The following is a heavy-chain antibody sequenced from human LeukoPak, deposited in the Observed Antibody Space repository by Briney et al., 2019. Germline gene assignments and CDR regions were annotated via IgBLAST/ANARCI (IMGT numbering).Heavy chain of an antibody. J-gene: IGHJ6*03. CDR2: IRYVGSEK. Sequence: GGSLRLSCAASGFTFSTYGMHWVRQAPGKGLEWVAFIRYVGSEKYYADSVKGRFTISRDSSKNTLYLQMNSLRAEDTAVYYCAKDTYHCSSSGCPTYFYYMDVWGKGTTVTISS. D-gene: IGHD2-2*01. CDR1: GFTFSTYG. V-gene: IGHV3-30*02. CDR3: AKDTYHCSSSGCPTYFYYMDV.